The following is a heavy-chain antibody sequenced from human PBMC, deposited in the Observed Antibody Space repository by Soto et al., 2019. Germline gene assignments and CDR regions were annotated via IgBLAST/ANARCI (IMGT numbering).Heavy chain of an antibody. D-gene: IGHD2-15*01. CDR1: GFTFSYYW. CDR2: INGDGSST. J-gene: IGHJ4*02. CDR3: ARDVETVVVAGAFDF. Sequence: EVHLVESGGGLVQPGGSLRLSCAASGFTFSYYWMHWVRQAPGKGLVWVSRINGDGSSTSYADSVKGRFTVSRANAKNSLYLERNSVSAVDRDAYYCARDVETVVVAGAFDFWGQGTLFTVSS. V-gene: IGHV3-74*01.